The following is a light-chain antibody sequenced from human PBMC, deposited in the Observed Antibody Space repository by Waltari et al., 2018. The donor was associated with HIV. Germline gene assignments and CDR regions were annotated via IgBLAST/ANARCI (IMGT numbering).Light chain of an antibody. CDR1: QSVSSY. V-gene: IGKV3-11*01. Sequence: EIVLTQSPATLSLSPGKRATLSCRASQSVSSYLAWYQQKPGQAPRLLIYDASNRATGIPARFSGSGSGTDFTLTISSLEPEDFAVYYCQQRSNWPPGNTFGGGTKVEIK. CDR2: DAS. J-gene: IGKJ4*01. CDR3: QQRSNWPPGNT.